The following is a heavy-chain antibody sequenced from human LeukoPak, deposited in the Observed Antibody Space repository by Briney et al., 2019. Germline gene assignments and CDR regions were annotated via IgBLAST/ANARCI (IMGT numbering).Heavy chain of an antibody. CDR2: INPNSGGT. Sequence: ASVKVSCKASGYTFTGYYMHWVRQAPGQGLEWMGWINPNSGGTNYAQKFQGRVTMTRDTSISTAYMELSRLRSDDTAVYYCARDHKVLGACDYWGQGTLVTVSS. CDR1: GYTFTGYY. V-gene: IGHV1-2*02. D-gene: IGHD3-16*01. CDR3: ARDHKVLGACDY. J-gene: IGHJ4*02.